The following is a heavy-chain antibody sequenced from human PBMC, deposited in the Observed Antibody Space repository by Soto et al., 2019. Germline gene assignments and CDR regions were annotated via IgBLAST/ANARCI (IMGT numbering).Heavy chain of an antibody. CDR2: IYYSGST. Sequence: SETLSLTCTVSGGSISSGGYYWSWIRQHPGKGLEWIGYIYYSGSTYYNPSLKSRVTISVDTSKNQFSLKLSSVTAADTAVYYCARSRTVTARVYFDYWGQGTLVTVS. J-gene: IGHJ4*02. CDR1: GGSISSGGYY. V-gene: IGHV4-31*03. D-gene: IGHD2-21*02. CDR3: ARSRTVTARVYFDY.